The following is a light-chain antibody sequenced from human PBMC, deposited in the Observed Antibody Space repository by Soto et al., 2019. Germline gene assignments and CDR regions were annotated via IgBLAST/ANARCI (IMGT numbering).Light chain of an antibody. Sequence: QAVVTQEPSLTVSPGGTITLTCASSTGAVTSGFYPNWFQQKPGQAPRALIYRTNNKYSWTPARFSGSLLGGKAALTLSGVQPEDEAEYYCLLYIGGGWVFGGGTQLTVL. V-gene: IGLV7-43*01. CDR3: LLYIGGGWV. CDR2: RTN. J-gene: IGLJ3*02. CDR1: TGAVTSGFY.